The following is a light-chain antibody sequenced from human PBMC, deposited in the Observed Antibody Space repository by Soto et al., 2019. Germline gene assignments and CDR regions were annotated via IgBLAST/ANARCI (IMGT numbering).Light chain of an antibody. CDR3: AAWDDSLNGYV. CDR1: SSNIGRNT. J-gene: IGLJ1*01. CDR2: NNN. V-gene: IGLV1-44*01. Sequence: QSVLTQPPSASGTPGQRVTISCSGSSSNIGRNTVSWYQQVPITAPKLLIYNNNQRPSGVPDRFPGSKSGTSASLAISGLQSEDEADYYCAAWDDSLNGYVFGTGTKVTVL.